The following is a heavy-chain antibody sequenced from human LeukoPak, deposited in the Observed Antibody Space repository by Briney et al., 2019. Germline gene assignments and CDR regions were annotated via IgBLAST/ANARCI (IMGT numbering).Heavy chain of an antibody. CDR3: AGASGSSGSLDN. CDR2: ISSSGSTI. D-gene: IGHD3-22*01. Sequence: ESGGSLRLSCAASGFSFSSYSMSWVRQPPGKGLEWVSYISSSGSTIYYADSVKGPFTISRDNGKNSLYLQMNSLRAQDTAVYYCAGASGSSGSLDNWGQGTLVTVSS. CDR1: GFSFSSYS. V-gene: IGHV3-48*01. J-gene: IGHJ4*02.